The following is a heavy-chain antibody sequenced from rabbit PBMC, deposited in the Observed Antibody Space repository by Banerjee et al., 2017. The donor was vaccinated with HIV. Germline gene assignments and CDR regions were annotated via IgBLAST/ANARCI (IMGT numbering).Heavy chain of an antibody. D-gene: IGHD8-1*01. CDR3: ARDDTAISYVWWYFHL. CDR1: GFSFSSSYH. CDR2: IYTGGSGGST. J-gene: IGHJ4*01. V-gene: IGHV1S40*01. Sequence: QSLEESGGDLVKPGASLTLTCTASGFSFSSSYHMCWVRQAPGKGPEWIACIYTGGSGGSTDYASWAKGRFTISKTSSTTVTLQMTSLTAADTATYFCARDDTAISYVWWYFHLWGPGTLVTVS.